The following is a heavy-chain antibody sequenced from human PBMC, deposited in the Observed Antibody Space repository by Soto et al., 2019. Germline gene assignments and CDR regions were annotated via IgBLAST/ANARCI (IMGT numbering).Heavy chain of an antibody. CDR3: AENYIGGPGGILRY. J-gene: IGHJ4*02. D-gene: IGHD3-10*02. CDR2: IYYSGST. CDR1: GGSISSGGYY. V-gene: IGHV4-31*03. Sequence: SETLSLTCTVSGGSISSGGYYWSWIRQHPGKGLEWIGYIYYSGSTYYNPSLKSRVTISVDTSKNQLSLKLRSVTAADTAVNKCAENYIGGPGGILRYWGQGTLVPVSS.